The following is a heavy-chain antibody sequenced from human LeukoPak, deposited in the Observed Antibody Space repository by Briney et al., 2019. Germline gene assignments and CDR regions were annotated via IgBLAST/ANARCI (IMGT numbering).Heavy chain of an antibody. V-gene: IGHV1-8*01. Sequence: ASVKVSCKASGYTFTSYDINWVRQATGQGLEWMGWMNPNSGNTGYAQKFQGRVTMTRDMSTSTVYMELSSLRSEDTAVYYCASSPDDYGGNQPVDYWGQGTLVTVSS. CDR3: ASSPDDYGGNQPVDY. CDR2: MNPNSGNT. CDR1: GYTFTSYD. D-gene: IGHD4-23*01. J-gene: IGHJ4*02.